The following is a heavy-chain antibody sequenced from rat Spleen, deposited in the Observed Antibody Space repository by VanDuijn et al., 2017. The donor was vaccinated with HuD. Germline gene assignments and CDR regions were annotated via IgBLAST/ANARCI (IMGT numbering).Heavy chain of an antibody. V-gene: IGHV5-27*01. CDR3: STAGSFTDYYFAGGFDY. CDR2: ISTGGGNT. D-gene: IGHD1-6*01. Sequence: EVQLVESGGGLVQTGRSLKLSCAASGFTFSNYYMAWVRQAPTKGLEWVAYISTGGGNTYYRDSVKGRFTVSRDNAKSTLYLQMDSLRSEDTATYYCSTAGSFTDYYFAGGFDYWGQGVMVTVSS. CDR1: GFTFSNYY. J-gene: IGHJ2*01.